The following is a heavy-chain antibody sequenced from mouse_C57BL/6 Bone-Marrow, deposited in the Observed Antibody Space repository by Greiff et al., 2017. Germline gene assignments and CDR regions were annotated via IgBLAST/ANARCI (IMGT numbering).Heavy chain of an antibody. CDR1: GFSLTRYG. V-gene: IGHV2-5*01. D-gene: IGHD2-3*01. CDR3: ANNSGLCTWFAY. Sequence: VQLQESGPGLVQPSQSLSITCTVSGFSLTRYGVHWVRQSPGKGLEWMGVIWRGGSTDYNAAFMSILSITKDTSTSQGFLKMNSLQADDTAIYYCANNSGLCTWFAYWGQGTLVTVSA. CDR2: IWRGGST. J-gene: IGHJ3*01.